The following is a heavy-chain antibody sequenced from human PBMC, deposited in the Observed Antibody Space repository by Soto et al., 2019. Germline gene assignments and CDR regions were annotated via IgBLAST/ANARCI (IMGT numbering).Heavy chain of an antibody. J-gene: IGHJ6*02. V-gene: IGHV1-69*13. Sequence: SVKVSCKASGGTFSSYAISWVRQAPGQGLEWMGGIIPIFGTANYAQKFQGRVTITADESTSTAYMELRSLRSDDTAVYYCARDHTAMVLYYYYGMDVWGQGTTVTVSS. CDR3: ARDHTAMVLYYYYGMDV. CDR2: IIPIFGTA. D-gene: IGHD5-18*01. CDR1: GGTFSSYA.